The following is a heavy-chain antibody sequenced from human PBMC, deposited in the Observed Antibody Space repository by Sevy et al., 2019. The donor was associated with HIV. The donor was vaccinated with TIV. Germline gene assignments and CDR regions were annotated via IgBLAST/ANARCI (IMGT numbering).Heavy chain of an antibody. CDR2: ISSSGSTI. V-gene: IGHV3-11*01. J-gene: IGHJ6*03. Sequence: GESLKISCAASGFTFSDYYMSWIRQAPGKGLEWVSYISSSGSTIYYADSVKGRFTISRDNAKNSLYLQMNSLRAEDTAVYYCARDLHPSSYYYMDVWGKGTTVTVSS. CDR3: ARDLHPSSYYYMDV. CDR1: GFTFSDYY.